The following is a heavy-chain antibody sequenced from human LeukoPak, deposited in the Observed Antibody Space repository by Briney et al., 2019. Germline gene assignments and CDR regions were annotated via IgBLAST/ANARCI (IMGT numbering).Heavy chain of an antibody. Sequence: GGSLRLSCAAPGFTFSSYAMSWVRQAPGKGLEWVSAISGSGGSTYYADSVKGRFTISRDNSKNTLYLQMNSLRAEDTAVYYCTGYCSGGSCFVDWFDPWGQGTLVTVSS. D-gene: IGHD2-15*01. V-gene: IGHV3-23*01. CDR3: TGYCSGGSCFVDWFDP. CDR2: ISGSGGST. J-gene: IGHJ5*02. CDR1: GFTFSSYA.